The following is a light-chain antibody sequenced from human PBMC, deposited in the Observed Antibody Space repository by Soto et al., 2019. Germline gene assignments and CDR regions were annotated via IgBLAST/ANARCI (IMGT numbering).Light chain of an antibody. CDR1: SSDVGGYNY. V-gene: IGLV2-14*01. CDR2: DVS. Sequence: QSVLTQPASVSGSPGQSITISCTGTSSDVGGYNYVSWYQQHPGKAPKLMIYDVSNRPSGVSNRFSGSKPGNTASLTISGLQAEDEADYSCSSYTYSSTPYVFGPGTKVTVL. J-gene: IGLJ1*01. CDR3: SSYTYSSTPYV.